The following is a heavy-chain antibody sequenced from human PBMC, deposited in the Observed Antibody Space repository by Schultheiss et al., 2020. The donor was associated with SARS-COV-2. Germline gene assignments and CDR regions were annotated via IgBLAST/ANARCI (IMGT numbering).Heavy chain of an antibody. CDR3: ARGGNACFQH. CDR1: GGSISSYY. CDR2: IYYSGST. D-gene: IGHD3-16*01. Sequence: SETLSLTCTVSGGSISSYYWSCIRQPPGKGLEWIGYIYYSGSTNYNPSLKSRVTISVDTSKNQFSLKLSSVTAADTAVYYCARGGNACFQHWGQGTLVTVSS. V-gene: IGHV4-59*12. J-gene: IGHJ1*01.